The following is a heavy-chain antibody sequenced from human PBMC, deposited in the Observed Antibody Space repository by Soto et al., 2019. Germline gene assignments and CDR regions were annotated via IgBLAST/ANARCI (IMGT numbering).Heavy chain of an antibody. Sequence: ASVKVSCKASGYTFTSYGISWVRQAPGQGLEWMGWISAYNGNTNYAQKLQGRVTMTTDTSTSTAYMELRSLRSDDTAVYYCARPYIRLRLGELSLCPCYWGQGTLVTVSS. CDR3: ARPYIRLRLGELSLCPCY. D-gene: IGHD3-16*02. J-gene: IGHJ4*02. V-gene: IGHV1-18*04. CDR1: GYTFTSYG. CDR2: ISAYNGNT.